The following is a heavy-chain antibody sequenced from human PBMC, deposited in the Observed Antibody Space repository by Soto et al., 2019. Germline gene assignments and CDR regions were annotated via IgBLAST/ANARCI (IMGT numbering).Heavy chain of an antibody. V-gene: IGHV4-34*01. CDR2: INHSGST. J-gene: IGHJ4*02. CDR3: ASSLKMAVAGNTPGY. D-gene: IGHD6-19*01. CDR1: GGSFSGYY. Sequence: PSETLSLTCAVYGGSFSGYYWSWIRQPPGKGLEWIGEINHSGSTNYNSSLKSRVTISVDTSKNQFSLKLSSVTAADTAVYYCASSLKMAVAGNTPGYWGQGTLVTVSS.